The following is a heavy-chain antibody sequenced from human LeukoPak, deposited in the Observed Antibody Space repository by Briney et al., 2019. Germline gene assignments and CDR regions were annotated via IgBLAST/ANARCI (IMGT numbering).Heavy chain of an antibody. CDR3: ARDGGTDCSSTSCYVGYFDY. D-gene: IGHD2-2*01. CDR2: INPNSGGT. Sequence: VASVKVSCKASGYTFTGYYMHWVRQAPGQGLEWMGWINPNSGGTNYAQKFQGRVTMTRGTSISTAYMELSRLRSDDTAAYYCARDGGTDCSSTSCYVGYFDYWGQGTLVTVSS. J-gene: IGHJ4*02. CDR1: GYTFTGYY. V-gene: IGHV1-2*02.